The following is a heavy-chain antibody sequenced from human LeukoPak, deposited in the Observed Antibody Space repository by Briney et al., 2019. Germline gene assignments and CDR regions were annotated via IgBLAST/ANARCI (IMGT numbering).Heavy chain of an antibody. Sequence: QTGGSLRLSCGASGLTVSSYGMSWVRQAPGKGLEWVSTIIGSAVNTYYADSVKGRFTISRDDSKNTVYLQMNSLRAEDTAVYSCAKYTSGTSYRGLDQWGQGTLVTVSS. V-gene: IGHV3-23*01. CDR3: AKYTSGTSYRGLDQ. CDR1: GLTVSSYG. D-gene: IGHD3-10*01. J-gene: IGHJ4*02. CDR2: IIGSAVNT.